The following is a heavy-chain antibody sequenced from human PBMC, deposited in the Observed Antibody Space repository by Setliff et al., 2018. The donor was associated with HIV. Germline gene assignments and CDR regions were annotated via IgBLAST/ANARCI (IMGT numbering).Heavy chain of an antibody. D-gene: IGHD3-10*01. J-gene: IGHJ6*02. V-gene: IGHV1-58*01. Sequence: GASVKVSCKASGFTFTSSAVQWVRQARGQRLEWIGWIVVGSGNTNYAQKLQGRVTMTTDTSTSTAYMELSSLRSEDTAVYYCARDRGDLSLAYYLYYGMDVWGQGTTVTVSS. CDR2: IVVGSGNT. CDR1: GFTFTSSA. CDR3: ARDRGDLSLAYYLYYGMDV.